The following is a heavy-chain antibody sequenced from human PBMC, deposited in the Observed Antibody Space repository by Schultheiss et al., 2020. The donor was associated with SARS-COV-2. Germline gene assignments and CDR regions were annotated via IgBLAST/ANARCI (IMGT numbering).Heavy chain of an antibody. CDR3: AKDGAASSGYENYYGMDV. Sequence: GGSLRLSCAASGFTFSSYAMSWVRQAPGKGLEWVSAISGSGGSTYYADSVKGRFTISRDNSKNTLYLQMSSLRAEDTAVYYCAKDGAASSGYENYYGMDVWGQGTTVTVSS. CDR2: ISGSGGST. D-gene: IGHD3-22*01. CDR1: GFTFSSYA. J-gene: IGHJ6*02. V-gene: IGHV3-23*01.